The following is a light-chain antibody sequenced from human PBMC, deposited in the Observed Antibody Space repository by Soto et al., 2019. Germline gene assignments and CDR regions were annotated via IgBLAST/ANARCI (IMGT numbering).Light chain of an antibody. V-gene: IGKV3-20*01. J-gene: IGKJ4*01. Sequence: EIVLTQSPGTLSMSPGKTGTLSCSTSQSVSSGKLAWYQQKPGQAPRLLIFGASGRATGIPDRFSGSGSGTDFSLTISRLEPEDSAVYYCQQYGSSLLTFGGGTKVDIK. CDR1: QSVSSGK. CDR3: QQYGSSLLT. CDR2: GAS.